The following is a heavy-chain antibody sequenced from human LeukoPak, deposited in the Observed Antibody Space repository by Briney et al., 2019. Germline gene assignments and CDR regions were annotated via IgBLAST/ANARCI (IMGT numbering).Heavy chain of an antibody. Sequence: ASVKVSCKASGGTFSSYAISWVRQAPGQGLEWMGIINPSGGSTSYAQKFQGRVTMTRDMSTSTVYMELSSLRSEDTAVYYCARGGYCSSTSCSTPIGPMDVWGKGTTVTVSS. V-gene: IGHV1-46*01. CDR3: ARGGYCSSTSCSTPIGPMDV. D-gene: IGHD2-2*03. CDR2: INPSGGST. J-gene: IGHJ6*04. CDR1: GGTFSSYA.